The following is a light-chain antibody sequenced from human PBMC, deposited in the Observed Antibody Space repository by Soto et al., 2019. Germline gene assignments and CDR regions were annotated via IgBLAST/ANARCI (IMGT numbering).Light chain of an antibody. Sequence: QSALTQPASVSGSPGQSITISCTGTSSDVGGYNYVSWYQQHPGKAPKLMIYDVSNRPSGVSNRFSGSTSGNTASLTSSGLQAEDEADYYCSSYTSSSTLDVFGTGTKLTVL. J-gene: IGLJ1*01. CDR2: DVS. CDR1: SSDVGGYNY. V-gene: IGLV2-14*01. CDR3: SSYTSSSTLDV.